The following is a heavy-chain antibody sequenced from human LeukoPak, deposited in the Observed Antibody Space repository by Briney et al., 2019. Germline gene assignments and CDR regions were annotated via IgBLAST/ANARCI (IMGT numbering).Heavy chain of an antibody. Sequence: GGSLRLSCAASGFTFSSYWMHWVRQAPGKGLVWVSRINSDGSSTSYADSVKGRFTISRDNAKNTLYLQMNSLRAEDTAVCYCARVDCSSTSCYDSQYYYYYYGMDVWGQGTTVTVSS. CDR2: INSDGSST. CDR3: ARVDCSSTSCYDSQYYYYYYGMDV. CDR1: GFTFSSYW. J-gene: IGHJ6*02. D-gene: IGHD2-2*01. V-gene: IGHV3-74*01.